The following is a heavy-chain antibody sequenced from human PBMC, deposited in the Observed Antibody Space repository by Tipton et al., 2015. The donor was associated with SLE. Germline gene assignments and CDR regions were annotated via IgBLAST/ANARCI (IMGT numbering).Heavy chain of an antibody. Sequence: LRLSCTVSGGSISFDYWSWIRQSAGRGLEWVGRIYSSGDRDYNPSLRSRVTMSIDASQNRVSLRLKSVSAADTAVYYCARPAVATTGTFDYWGQGTLVTVSS. CDR1: GGSISFDY. CDR2: IYSSGDR. V-gene: IGHV4-4*07. D-gene: IGHD6-19*01. CDR3: ARPAVATTGTFDY. J-gene: IGHJ4*02.